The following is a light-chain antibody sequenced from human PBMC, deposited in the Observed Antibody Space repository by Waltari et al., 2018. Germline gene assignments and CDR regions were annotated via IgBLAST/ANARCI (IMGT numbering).Light chain of an antibody. J-gene: IGLJ2*01. CDR3: QSYDSSLSGSV. CDR2: GNN. CDR1: SSNLGAGYV. Sequence: QSVLTQPPSVSGAPGQRVTIPCTGSSSNLGAGYVVHWYRQFPGTAPSLLIYGNNNRPSGVPDRFSGSKSGTSASLAITGLQAEDEAHYYCQSYDSSLSGSVFGGGTKLTVL. V-gene: IGLV1-40*01.